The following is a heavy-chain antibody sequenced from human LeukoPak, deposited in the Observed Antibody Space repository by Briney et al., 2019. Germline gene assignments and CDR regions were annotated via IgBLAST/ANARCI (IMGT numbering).Heavy chain of an antibody. V-gene: IGHV3-23*01. Sequence: GGSLRLSCVASGFTFSSNVMIWVRQAPGKGLEWVSSIPASGGSTYYADSVKGRFTISRDNSKNTLYLQMNSLRAEDTAVYYCAKDPDYYYYYMDVWGKGTTVTVSS. CDR1: GFTFSSNV. CDR2: IPASGGST. CDR3: AKDPDYYYYYMDV. J-gene: IGHJ6*03.